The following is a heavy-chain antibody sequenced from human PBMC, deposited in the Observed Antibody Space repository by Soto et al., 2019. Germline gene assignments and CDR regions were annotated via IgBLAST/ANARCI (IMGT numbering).Heavy chain of an antibody. CDR3: ATWHLQEHAYDI. CDR1: GFTFSNFA. D-gene: IGHD1-1*01. V-gene: IGHV3-23*01. J-gene: IGHJ3*02. CDR2: ILVGGST. Sequence: PGGSLRLSCVASGFTFSNFAMSCVRQAPGKGLEWVSTILVGGSTHYEDSVKGRFTISRDTSKNTVYLQMNSLRPDDTAVYSCATWHLQEHAYDIWGQGTMVTVSS.